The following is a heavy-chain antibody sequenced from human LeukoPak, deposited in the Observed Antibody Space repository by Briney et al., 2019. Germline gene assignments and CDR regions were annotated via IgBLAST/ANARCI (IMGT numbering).Heavy chain of an antibody. Sequence: KPSETLSLTCTVSGGSINSYYWSWIRQPPGKGLECIGHIYYTGSTYYKPSLESRVTISVDKAKNQISLKLMSVTAADTAVYYCARGSSSGYGSGSYYREFDSWGQGTVVTVSS. J-gene: IGHJ4*02. D-gene: IGHD3-10*01. CDR1: GGSINSYY. CDR3: ARGSSSGYGSGSYYREFDS. CDR2: IYYTGST. V-gene: IGHV4-59*01.